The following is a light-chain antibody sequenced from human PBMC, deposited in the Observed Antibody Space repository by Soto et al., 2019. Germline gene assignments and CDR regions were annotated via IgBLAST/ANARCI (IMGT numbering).Light chain of an antibody. CDR3: HQYNNWPPST. CDR2: GAS. J-gene: IGKJ2*01. Sequence: EIVMTQSPATLSVFPGERATLSCRASQSISTNLAWYQQKPGRAPRLLIYGASARATGIPARFSGSGSGTEFTLTISSLQSEDFAVYYCHQYNNWPPSTFGQGTKLEIK. CDR1: QSISTN. V-gene: IGKV3-15*01.